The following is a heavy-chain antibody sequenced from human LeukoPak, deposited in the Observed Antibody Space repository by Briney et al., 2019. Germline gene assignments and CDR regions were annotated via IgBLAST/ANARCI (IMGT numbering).Heavy chain of an antibody. CDR2: ISAYNGNT. J-gene: IGHJ5*02. CDR3: ARNHLSEGFDP. Sequence: ASVKVSCKASGYTFTIYGISWVRQAPGQGLEWMGWISAYNGNTNYAQKFQGRVTMTTVTSTSTAYMELRSLRSDDTAVYYCARNHLSEGFDPWGQGTLVTVSS. V-gene: IGHV1-18*01. CDR1: GYTFTIYG.